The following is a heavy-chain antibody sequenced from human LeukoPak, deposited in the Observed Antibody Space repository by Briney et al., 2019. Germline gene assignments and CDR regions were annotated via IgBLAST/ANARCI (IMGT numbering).Heavy chain of an antibody. V-gene: IGHV3-23*01. CDR2: ISGSGGST. CDR3: AKPLRYCSSTSCYVEAGLLDY. CDR1: GFTFSSYA. Sequence: GGSLRLSCADSGFTFSSYAMSWVRQAPGKGLEWVSAISGSGGSTYYADSVKGRFTISRDNSKNTLYLQMNSLRAEDTAVYYCAKPLRYCSSTSCYVEAGLLDYWGQGTLVTVSS. J-gene: IGHJ4*02. D-gene: IGHD2-2*01.